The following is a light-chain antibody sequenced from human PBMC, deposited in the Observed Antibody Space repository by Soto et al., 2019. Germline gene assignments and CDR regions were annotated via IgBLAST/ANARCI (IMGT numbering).Light chain of an antibody. CDR2: GAS. V-gene: IGKV3-20*01. J-gene: IGKJ4*01. Sequence: EIVLPQSPGTLSLSPGERATLSCRASQSVTSSFLAWYQQKPGQAPMLLIYGASSRATCIPDRFSGSGSGTDFTLTISRLEPEDVAVSYCQQYDSSPLTFGGGTKVEIK. CDR3: QQYDSSPLT. CDR1: QSVTSSF.